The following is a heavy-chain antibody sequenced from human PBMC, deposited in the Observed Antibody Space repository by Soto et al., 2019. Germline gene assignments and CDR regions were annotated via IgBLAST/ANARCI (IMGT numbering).Heavy chain of an antibody. Sequence: PGGSLRLSCAASGFSFSNFGMHWVRQAPGQGLEWVAQISHHGSDIHYADSVKGRFTISRDNSGNTLYLQMNSLGAEDTAVYFWAKDRSGSGTFDYWGQEPLVTVSS. CDR2: ISHHGSDI. J-gene: IGHJ4*02. D-gene: IGHD6-25*01. CDR3: AKDRSGSGTFDY. V-gene: IGHV3-30*18. CDR1: GFSFSNFG.